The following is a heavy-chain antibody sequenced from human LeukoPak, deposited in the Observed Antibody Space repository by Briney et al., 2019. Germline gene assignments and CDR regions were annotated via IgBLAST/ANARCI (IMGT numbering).Heavy chain of an antibody. Sequence: GGSLRLSCAASGFTFSSYGMHWVRQAPGNGLECVAVISYDGSNKYYADSVKGRFTISRDNSKNTLYLQMNSLRAEDTAVYYCAKPTGSKWLLLSQPYFDYWGQGTLVTVSS. CDR1: GFTFSSYG. CDR3: AKPTGSKWLLLSQPYFDY. V-gene: IGHV3-30*18. J-gene: IGHJ4*02. D-gene: IGHD3-22*01. CDR2: ISYDGSNK.